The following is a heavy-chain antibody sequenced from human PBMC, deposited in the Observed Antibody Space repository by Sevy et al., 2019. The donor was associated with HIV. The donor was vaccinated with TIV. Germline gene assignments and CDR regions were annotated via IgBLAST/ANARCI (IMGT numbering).Heavy chain of an antibody. D-gene: IGHD5-12*01. CDR1: GYTFTSYG. CDR3: ARVLLGGYDYVPDFDY. J-gene: IGHJ4*02. Sequence: ASVKVSCKASGYTFTSYGISWVRQAPGQGLEWMGWISAYNGNTNYAQKRQGRVTMTTDTSTSTAYMELRSLRSDDTAVYYCARVLLGGYDYVPDFDYWGQGTLVTVSS. CDR2: ISAYNGNT. V-gene: IGHV1-18*01.